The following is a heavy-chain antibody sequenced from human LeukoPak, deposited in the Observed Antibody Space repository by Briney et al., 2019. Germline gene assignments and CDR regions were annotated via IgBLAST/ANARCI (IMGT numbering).Heavy chain of an antibody. J-gene: IGHJ5*02. CDR1: GGSFSGYY. CDR3: ASRLGYCSSTSCYAGLPAYNWFDP. CDR2: INHSGST. V-gene: IGHV4-34*01. D-gene: IGHD2-2*01. Sequence: SETLSLTCAVYGGSFSGYYWSWIRQPPGKGLEWIGEINHSGSTNYNPSLKSRVTISVDTSKNQFSLKLSSVTAADTAVYYWASRLGYCSSTSCYAGLPAYNWFDPWGQGTLVTVSS.